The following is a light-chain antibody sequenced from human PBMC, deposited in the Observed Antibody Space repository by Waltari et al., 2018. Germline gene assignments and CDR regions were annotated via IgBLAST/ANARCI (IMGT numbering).Light chain of an antibody. CDR3: QQYNNWPGWT. CDR2: GAS. CDR1: QSVSSN. Sequence: EIVMTQSPATLSVSPGERATLSCRASQSVSSNLAWYQQKPGQAPRLLIYGASTRATGIPARFSGSGSGTEFTLTISSLQSEDFAVYYCQQYNNWPGWTFGQGTKVEI. J-gene: IGKJ1*01. V-gene: IGKV3-15*01.